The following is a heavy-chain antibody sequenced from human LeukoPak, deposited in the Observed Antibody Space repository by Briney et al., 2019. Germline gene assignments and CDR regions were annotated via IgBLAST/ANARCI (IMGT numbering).Heavy chain of an antibody. V-gene: IGHV3-48*03. CDR3: AELGITMIGGV. D-gene: IGHD3-10*02. J-gene: IGHJ6*04. CDR2: ISSSGSTI. Sequence: GGSLRLSCVVSGFIFSNNNMNWVRQAPGKGLEWVSYISSSGSTIYYADSVKGRFTISRDNAKNSLYLQMNSLRAEDTAVYYCAELGITMIGGVWGKGTTVTISS. CDR1: GFIFSNNN.